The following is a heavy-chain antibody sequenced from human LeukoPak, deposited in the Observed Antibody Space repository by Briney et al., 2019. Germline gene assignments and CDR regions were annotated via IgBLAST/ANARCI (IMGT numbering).Heavy chain of an antibody. CDR1: GFSFSSYA. Sequence: GGSLRLSCAASGFSFSSYAMSWVRQAPGKGLESVSAISGSGGSTYYADSVKGRFTISRDNSKNTLYLQMNSLRAEDTAVYYCAKINVENADYFDYWGQGTLVTVSS. CDR3: AKINVENADYFDY. V-gene: IGHV3-23*01. D-gene: IGHD5-24*01. CDR2: ISGSGGST. J-gene: IGHJ4*02.